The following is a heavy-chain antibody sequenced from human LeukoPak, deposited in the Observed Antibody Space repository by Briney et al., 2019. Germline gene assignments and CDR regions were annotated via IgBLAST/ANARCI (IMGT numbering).Heavy chain of an antibody. V-gene: IGHV4-61*02. CDR1: GGSISSSSYY. D-gene: IGHD3-22*01. CDR2: IYTSGST. Sequence: SETLSLTCTVSGGSISSSSYYWSWIRQPAGKGLEWIGRIYTSGSTNYNPSLKSRVTMSVDTSKNQFSLKLSSVTAADTAVYYCARVHYYDSSGYHWFDPWGQGTLVTVSS. CDR3: ARVHYYDSSGYHWFDP. J-gene: IGHJ5*02.